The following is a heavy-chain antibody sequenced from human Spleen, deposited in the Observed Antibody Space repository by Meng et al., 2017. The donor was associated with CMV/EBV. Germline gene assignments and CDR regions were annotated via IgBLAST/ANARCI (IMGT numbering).Heavy chain of an antibody. J-gene: IGHJ4*02. V-gene: IGHV3-30*02. CDR2: IWYDGSKK. D-gene: IGHD5-12*01. CDR1: GFTFSSYG. CDR3: AKEAAYEYYFDY. Sequence: GESLKISCAASGFTFSSYGMHWVRQAPGKGLEWVAVIWYDGSKKWYADSVKGRFAISRDNSKNTLFLQINSLRTEDTAVYYCAKEAAYEYYFDYWGQGTLVTVSS.